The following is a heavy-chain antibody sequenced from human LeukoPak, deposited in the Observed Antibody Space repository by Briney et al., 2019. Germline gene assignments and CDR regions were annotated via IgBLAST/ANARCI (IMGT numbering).Heavy chain of an antibody. CDR3: AGMGSGRLRLGELSLWPRNEYGMDV. D-gene: IGHD3-16*02. CDR2: IYTSGST. V-gene: IGHV4-4*07. J-gene: IGHJ6*02. CDR1: GGSISSYY. Sequence: PSETLSLTCTVSGGSISSYYWSWIRQPAGKGLEWIGRIYTSGSTNYNPSLKSRVTMSVDTSKNQFSLKLSSVTAADTAVYYCAGMGSGRLRLGELSLWPRNEYGMDVWGQGTTVTVSS.